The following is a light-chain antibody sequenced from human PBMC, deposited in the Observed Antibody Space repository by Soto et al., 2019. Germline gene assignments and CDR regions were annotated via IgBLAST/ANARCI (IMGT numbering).Light chain of an antibody. V-gene: IGKV3-15*01. CDR1: HSVFTN. Sequence: EIVMTQSPATLFVSPGERVTLSCRASHSVFTNLAWYQHKPGQAPRLLIYGASTRAAGIPARFSGSGSGTGFTLTSSSLQSEDFGFYYCQQYNDWPLPTFGGGTKVEIK. J-gene: IGKJ4*01. CDR3: QQYNDWPLPT. CDR2: GAS.